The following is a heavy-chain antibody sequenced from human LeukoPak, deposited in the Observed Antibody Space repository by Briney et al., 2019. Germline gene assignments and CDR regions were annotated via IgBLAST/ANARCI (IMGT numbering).Heavy chain of an antibody. J-gene: IGHJ5*02. CDR2: TYYRSTWYN. CDR3: ARRLTQYDCFDP. V-gene: IGHV6-1*01. D-gene: IGHD2-2*01. Sequence: SQTLSLTFAISGDSVSINSVTWNWIRKSPSRGLEWLGRTYYRSTWYNDYAVSVRGRITVNPDTSKNQFSLHLNFVTPEDTAVYYCARRLTQYDCFDPWGQGILVTVSS. CDR1: GDSVSINSVT.